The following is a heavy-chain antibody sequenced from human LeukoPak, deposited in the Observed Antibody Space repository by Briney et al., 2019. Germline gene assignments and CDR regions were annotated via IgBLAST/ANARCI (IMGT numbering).Heavy chain of an antibody. V-gene: IGHV1-2*02. Sequence: ASVKVSCKASVYTFTGYYMHWVRQAPGQGLEWMGWINPNSGGTNYAQKFRGRVTMTRDTSINTAYMELSRLRSDGTAVYYCARTFMITFGGVIDPFDYWGQGTLVTVSS. J-gene: IGHJ4*02. CDR2: INPNSGGT. CDR3: ARTFMITFGGVIDPFDY. CDR1: VYTFTGYY. D-gene: IGHD3-16*02.